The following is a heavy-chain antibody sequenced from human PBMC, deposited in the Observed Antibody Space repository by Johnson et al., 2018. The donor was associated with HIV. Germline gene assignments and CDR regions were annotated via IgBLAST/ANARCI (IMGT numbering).Heavy chain of an antibody. CDR1: GFTFSSYD. J-gene: IGHJ3*02. D-gene: IGHD1-26*01. CDR3: ARDFVVGATPGHDAFDI. V-gene: IGHV3-13*01. Sequence: VQLVESGGGLVQPGGSLRLSCAASGFTFSSYDMHWVRQVTGKGLEWVSAIGTAGDTYYPGSVKGRFTISRENAKNSLYLQMNSLRAGDTAVYYCARDFVVGATPGHDAFDIWGQGTTVTVSP. CDR2: IGTAGDT.